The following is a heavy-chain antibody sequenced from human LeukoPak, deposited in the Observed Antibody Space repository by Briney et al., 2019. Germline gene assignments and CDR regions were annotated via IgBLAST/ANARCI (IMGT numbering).Heavy chain of an antibody. V-gene: IGHV4-34*01. D-gene: IGHD3-22*01. J-gene: IGHJ4*02. CDR1: GGSFSGYY. CDR2: VNHSGST. Sequence: SETLSLTCAVYGGSFSGYYWSWIRQPPGKGLEWIGDVNHSGSTNYNPSLKSRVTISVDTSKNQFSLKLSSVTAADTAVYHCARYYDSSGYWSTPHFDYWGQGTLVTVSS. CDR3: ARYYDSSGYWSTPHFDY.